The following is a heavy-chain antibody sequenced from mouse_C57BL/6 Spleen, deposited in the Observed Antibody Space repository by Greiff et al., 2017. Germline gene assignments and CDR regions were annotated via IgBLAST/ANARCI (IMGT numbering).Heavy chain of an antibody. CDR2: IDPSDSYT. J-gene: IGHJ1*03. CDR3: ARDTTVVAYKYYDV. V-gene: IGHV1-59*01. CDR1: GYTFTSYW. D-gene: IGHD1-1*01. Sequence: VQLQQPGAELVRPGTSVKLSCKASGYTFTSYWMHWVKQRPGQGLEWIGVIDPSDSYTNYNQKFKGKATLTVDTSSSTAYMQLSSLTSEDSAVYYGARDTTVVAYKYYDVWGTGTTVTVSS.